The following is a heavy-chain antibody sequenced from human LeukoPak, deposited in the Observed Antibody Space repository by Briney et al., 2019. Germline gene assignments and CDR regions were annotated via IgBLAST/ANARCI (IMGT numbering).Heavy chain of an antibody. Sequence: GGSLRLSCAASGFTFSDYGMHWVRQAPGKGLEWVAFIWSDGYKYYADSVKGRFSVSRDNSNNTVYLQMNSLRAEDTAVYYCARDYNWGVDYWGQGTLVTVSS. J-gene: IGHJ4*02. D-gene: IGHD7-27*01. V-gene: IGHV3-30*02. CDR3: ARDYNWGVDY. CDR2: IWSDGYK. CDR1: GFTFSDYG.